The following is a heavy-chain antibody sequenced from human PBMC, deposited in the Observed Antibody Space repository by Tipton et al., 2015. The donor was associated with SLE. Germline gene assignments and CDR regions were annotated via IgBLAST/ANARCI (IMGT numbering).Heavy chain of an antibody. CDR3: ARGISSGWWNY. CDR2: IYSGGNT. CDR1: GFTVSYNY. V-gene: IGHV3-66*02. D-gene: IGHD6-19*01. J-gene: IGHJ4*02. Sequence: SLRLSCAASGFTVSYNYISWVRQAPGKGLEWVSIIYSGGNTYYAESVKGRFTISGDNSKSTVYLQMNSLRVEDTAVYYCARGISSGWWNYWGQGNLVTVSS.